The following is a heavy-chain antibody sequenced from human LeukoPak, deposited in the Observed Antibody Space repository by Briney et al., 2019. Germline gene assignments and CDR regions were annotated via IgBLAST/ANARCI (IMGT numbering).Heavy chain of an antibody. CDR1: EFTFRDYY. CDR2: ISSSGSTV. CDR3: AKEGIYDRRHFDY. D-gene: IGHD3-3*01. Sequence: GGSLRLSCAGSEFTFRDYYMSWIRQAPGKGLEWLSYISSSGSTVYYADSVKGRFTISRDNAKNSLYLQMDSLRPEDTAVYYCAKEGIYDRRHFDYWGQGTLVTVSS. J-gene: IGHJ4*02. V-gene: IGHV3-11*01.